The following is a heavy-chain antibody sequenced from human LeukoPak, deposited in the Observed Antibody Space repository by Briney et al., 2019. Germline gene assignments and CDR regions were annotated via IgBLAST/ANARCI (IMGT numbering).Heavy chain of an antibody. Sequence: PGGSLRLSCAASGFTFRSYSMNWVRQAPGKGLEWVSSISSSSSYIYYADSVKGRFTISRDNAKNSLYLQMNSLRAEDTAVYYCARDRDFSQAQTFDPWGQGTLVTVSS. V-gene: IGHV3-21*01. CDR1: GFTFRSYS. CDR3: ARDRDFSQAQTFDP. J-gene: IGHJ5*02. CDR2: ISSSSSYI.